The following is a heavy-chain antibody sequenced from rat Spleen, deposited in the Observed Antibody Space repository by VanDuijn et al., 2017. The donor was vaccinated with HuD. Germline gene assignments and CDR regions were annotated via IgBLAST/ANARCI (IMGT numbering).Heavy chain of an antibody. J-gene: IGHJ2*01. Sequence: EVQLQESGPGLVKPSQSLSLTCSVTGHSIASSYRWNWIRKFPGNKLEWMGYINNAGSTTYNPSLKSRISITRDTSKNQFFLQVNSVTSEDTATYYCARRRNYNYDYFDYWGQGVMVTVSS. D-gene: IGHD1-5*01. CDR1: GHSIASSYR. V-gene: IGHV3-3*01. CDR3: ARRRNYNYDYFDY. CDR2: INNAGST.